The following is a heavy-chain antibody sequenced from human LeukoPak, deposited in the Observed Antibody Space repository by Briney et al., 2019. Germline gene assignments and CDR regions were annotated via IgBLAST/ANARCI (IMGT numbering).Heavy chain of an antibody. D-gene: IGHD1-7*01. CDR2: ISKDGSDK. CDR1: GFTFSDYA. CDR3: ARDYWWNYDY. V-gene: IGHV3-30-3*01. Sequence: GRSLKLSCAASGFTFSDYAMHWVRQAPGKGLEWVAVISKDGSDKYYPGSVRGRFTISRDNSKNTIYLQMDSLRAEDTAIYYCARDYWWNYDYWGQGTLVTISS. J-gene: IGHJ4*02.